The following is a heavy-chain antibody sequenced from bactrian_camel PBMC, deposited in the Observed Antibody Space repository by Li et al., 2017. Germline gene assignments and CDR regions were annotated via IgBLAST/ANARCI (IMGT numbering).Heavy chain of an antibody. CDR3: AARFRGSWCGNWGAYNY. CDR2: IRNSGGET. D-gene: IGHD6*01. V-gene: IGHV3S32*01. CDR1: GHSRGSNC. Sequence: DVQLVESGGDSVQPGGSLRLTCVVSGHSRGSNCVGWFRLPPGRAPAEREGIAAIRNSGGETWYHDSVKGRFTISQDNAKKTLYLQMNSLKPEDTAMYYCAARFRGSWCGNWGAYNYWGQGTQVTVS. J-gene: IGHJ4*01.